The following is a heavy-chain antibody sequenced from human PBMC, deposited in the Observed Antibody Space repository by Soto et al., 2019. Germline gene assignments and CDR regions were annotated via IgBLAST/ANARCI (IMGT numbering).Heavy chain of an antibody. D-gene: IGHD2-2*01. CDR3: ARVPYYCSSTSCYPHVFDY. Sequence: PSETLSLTCTVSGGSISSGDYYWSWIRQPPGKGLEWIGYIYYSGSTYYNPSLKSRVTISVDTSKNQFSLKLSSVTAADTAVYYCARVPYYCSSTSCYPHVFDYWGQGTLVTVSS. J-gene: IGHJ4*02. V-gene: IGHV4-30-4*01. CDR1: GGSISSGDYY. CDR2: IYYSGST.